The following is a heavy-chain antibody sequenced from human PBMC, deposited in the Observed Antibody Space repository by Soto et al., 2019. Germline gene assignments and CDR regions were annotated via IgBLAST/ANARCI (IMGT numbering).Heavy chain of an antibody. J-gene: IGHJ4*02. CDR3: ARDRYFGSGSYSTLDY. Sequence: QVQLQESGPGLVKPSQTLSLTCTVSGGSISSDNYYWSWIRQHPGKGLEWIGYISYSGTTYFNPSLKSLVTLSVDTSKHQFSLKLSSVTAADTAMYYCARDRYFGSGSYSTLDYWGQGTLVTVSS. D-gene: IGHD3-10*01. CDR1: GGSISSDNYY. CDR2: ISYSGTT. V-gene: IGHV4-31*01.